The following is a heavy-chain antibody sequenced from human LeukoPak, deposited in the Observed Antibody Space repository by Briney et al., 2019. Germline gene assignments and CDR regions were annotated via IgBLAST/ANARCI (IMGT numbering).Heavy chain of an antibody. CDR3: ARVAMERRLDY. D-gene: IGHD1-1*01. J-gene: IGHJ4*02. Sequence: GGSLRLSCAASGFTFSSYSMNWVRQAPGKGLEWVSSISSSSSYIYYADSVKGRFTISRDNAKNSLCLQMNSLRAEDTAVYYCARVAMERRLDYWGQGTLVTVSS. CDR1: GFTFSSYS. V-gene: IGHV3-21*01. CDR2: ISSSSSYI.